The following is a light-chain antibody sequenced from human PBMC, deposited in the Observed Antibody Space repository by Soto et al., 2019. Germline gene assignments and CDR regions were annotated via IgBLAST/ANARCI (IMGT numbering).Light chain of an antibody. CDR2: GAS. CDR1: QSVSSN. Sequence: TVMTQSPATLSVSPGERATLSCRASQSVSSNLAWYQQKPGQAPRLLIYGASMRATGIPARFSGSGSGTEFTLTISSLQSEDFAVYYCQQYNNWWTFGQGTKVEIK. V-gene: IGKV3-15*01. CDR3: QQYNNWWT. J-gene: IGKJ1*01.